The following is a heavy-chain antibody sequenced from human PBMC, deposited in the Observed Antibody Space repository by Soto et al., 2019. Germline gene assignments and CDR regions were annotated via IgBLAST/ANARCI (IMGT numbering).Heavy chain of an antibody. D-gene: IGHD6-19*01. CDR3: ARVSSGWYPNWFDP. Sequence: GASVKVSCKACGDTFTSYYMHWVRQAPGQGLEWMGIISPSGGSTSYAQKFQGRVTMTRDTSTSTVYMELSSLRSEDTAVYYCARVSSGWYPNWFDPWGQGTLVTVPQ. J-gene: IGHJ5*02. V-gene: IGHV1-46*03. CDR2: ISPSGGST. CDR1: GDTFTSYY.